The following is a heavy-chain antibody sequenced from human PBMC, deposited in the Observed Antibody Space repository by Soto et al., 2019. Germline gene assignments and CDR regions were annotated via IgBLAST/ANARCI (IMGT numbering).Heavy chain of an antibody. V-gene: IGHV4-59*12. CDR3: ARFSIAASDLDY. D-gene: IGHD6-6*01. CDR2: IYHSGST. CDR1: GGSISSYY. Sequence: SETLSLTCTVSGGSISSYYWSWIRQPAGKGLEWIGEIYHSGSTNYNPSLKSRVTISVDKSKNQFSLKLSSVTAADTAVYYCARFSIAASDLDYWGQGTLVTVSS. J-gene: IGHJ4*02.